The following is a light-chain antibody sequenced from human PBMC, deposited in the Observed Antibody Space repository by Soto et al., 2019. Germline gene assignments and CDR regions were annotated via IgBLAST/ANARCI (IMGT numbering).Light chain of an antibody. V-gene: IGKV1-5*03. CDR3: QPYSSYSQFT. CDR2: KAS. Sequence: DIQMTQSPSTLSASVGDRVTITCRASQSIKNWLAWYQQKPGEAPKLLIYKASTLESGVPSRFSGSGSGTEFTLTISCLQPDDVATYYCQPYSSYSQFTFGPGTKVDIK. CDR1: QSIKNW. J-gene: IGKJ3*01.